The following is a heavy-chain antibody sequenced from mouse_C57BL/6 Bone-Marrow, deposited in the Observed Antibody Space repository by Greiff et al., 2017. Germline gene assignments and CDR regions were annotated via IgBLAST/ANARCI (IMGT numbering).Heavy chain of an antibody. CDR3: ARDYGRTPPYWYFDV. Sequence: VQLQQSGAELARPGASVKLSCKASGYTFTSYGISWVKQRTGQGLEWIGEIYPRSGNTYYNEKFKGKATLTADKSSSTAYMELRSLTSEDSAVYFCARDYGRTPPYWYFDVWGTGTTLTVSS. CDR2: IYPRSGNT. V-gene: IGHV1-81*01. D-gene: IGHD1-1*01. CDR1: GYTFTSYG. J-gene: IGHJ1*03.